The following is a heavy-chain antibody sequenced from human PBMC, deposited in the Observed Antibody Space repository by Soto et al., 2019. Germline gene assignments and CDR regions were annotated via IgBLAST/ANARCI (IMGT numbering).Heavy chain of an antibody. CDR2: IYYSGST. D-gene: IGHD6-13*01. Sequence: SETLSLTCTVSGGSISSYYWSWIRQPPGKGLEWIGYIYYSGSTNYNPSLKSRVTISVDTSKNQFSLKLSSVTAADTAMYYCARLAAAGPRGAFDIWGQGTMVTVSS. J-gene: IGHJ3*02. V-gene: IGHV4-59*01. CDR3: ARLAAAGPRGAFDI. CDR1: GGSISSYY.